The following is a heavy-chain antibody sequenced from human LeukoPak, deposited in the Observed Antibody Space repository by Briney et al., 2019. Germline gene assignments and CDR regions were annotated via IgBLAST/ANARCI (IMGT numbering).Heavy chain of an antibody. J-gene: IGHJ4*02. CDR1: GYTFTSYY. CDR2: INPSGGST. V-gene: IGHV1-46*01. CDR3: ATDGYDSQFDY. D-gene: IGHD5-12*01. Sequence: AASVKVSCKASGYTFTSYYMHWVRQAPGQGLEWMGIINPSGGSTSYAQKFQGRVTMTEDTSTDTAYMELSSLRSEDTAVYYCATDGYDSQFDYWGQGTLVTVSS.